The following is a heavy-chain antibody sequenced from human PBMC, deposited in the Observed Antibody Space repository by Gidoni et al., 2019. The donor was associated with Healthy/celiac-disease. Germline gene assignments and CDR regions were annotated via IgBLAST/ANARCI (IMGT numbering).Heavy chain of an antibody. CDR2: IKQDGSEK. CDR3: ARGITIFGVVTMFDP. J-gene: IGHJ5*02. CDR1: GFPFSSSW. Sequence: EVQLVESGGGLVQPGGSLRLSCAASGFPFSSSWMSWVRQAPGKGLEWVANIKQDGSEKYYVDSVKGRFTISRDNAKNSLYLQMNSLRAEDTAVYYCARGITIFGVVTMFDPWGQGTLVTVSS. V-gene: IGHV3-7*03. D-gene: IGHD3-3*01.